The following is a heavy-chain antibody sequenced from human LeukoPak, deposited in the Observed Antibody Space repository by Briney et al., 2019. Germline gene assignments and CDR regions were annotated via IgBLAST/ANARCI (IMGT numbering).Heavy chain of an antibody. D-gene: IGHD6-13*01. V-gene: IGHV2-5*02. CDR1: GFSLRTSGVG. CDR3: AHRLGYIAAAGYDY. Sequence: SGPTLVNPTQTLTLTCTFSGFSLRTSGVGVGWIRQPPGKALEWLALIYWDDDKRYSPSLKSRLTITKDTSKNQVVLTMTNMDPVDTATYYCAHRLGYIAAAGYDYWGQGTLVTVSS. J-gene: IGHJ4*02. CDR2: IYWDDDK.